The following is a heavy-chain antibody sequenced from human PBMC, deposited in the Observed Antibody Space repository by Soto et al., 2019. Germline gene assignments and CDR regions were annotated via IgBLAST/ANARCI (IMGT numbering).Heavy chain of an antibody. J-gene: IGHJ5*02. CDR1: GGSISSGGYY. CDR2: IYYSGST. CDR3: ASSPYCGGDCYPGWFDP. V-gene: IGHV4-31*03. D-gene: IGHD2-21*02. Sequence: KPSETLSLTCTVSGGSISSGGYYWSWIRQHPGKGLEWIGYIYYSGSTYYNPSLKSRVTISVDTSKNQFSLKLSSVTAADTAVYYCASSPYCGGDCYPGWFDPWGQGTLVTVSS.